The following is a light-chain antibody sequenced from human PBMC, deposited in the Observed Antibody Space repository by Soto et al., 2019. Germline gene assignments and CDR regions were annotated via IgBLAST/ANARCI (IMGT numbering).Light chain of an antibody. CDR2: EIF. CDR1: QSGGSD. J-gene: IGKJ4*01. Sequence: EIVLTQSPATLSLSPGERANLTCRASQSGGSDLAWYQQKPGQAPRLVIYEIFTRATGGPTRISGSGAVTEFTLTSSSLQSEDFAVYYCQQYNSWPLTFGGGTKVDI. V-gene: IGKV3D-15*01. CDR3: QQYNSWPLT.